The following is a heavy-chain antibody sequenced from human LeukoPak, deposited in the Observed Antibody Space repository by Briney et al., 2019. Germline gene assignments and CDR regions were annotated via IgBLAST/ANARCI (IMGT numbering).Heavy chain of an antibody. CDR3: ARGELGYCSSTSCSPLDY. V-gene: IGHV4-39*07. CDR2: INHSGST. CDR1: GGSISSSSYY. Sequence: SETLSLTCTVSGGSISSSSYYWGWIRQPPGKGLEWIGEINHSGSTNYNPSLKSRVTISVDTSKNQFSLKLSSVTAADTAVYYCARGELGYCSSTSCSPLDYWGQGTLVTVSS. D-gene: IGHD2-2*01. J-gene: IGHJ4*02.